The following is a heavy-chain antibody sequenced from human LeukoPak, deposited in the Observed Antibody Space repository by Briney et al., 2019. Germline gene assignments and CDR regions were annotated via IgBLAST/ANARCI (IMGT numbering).Heavy chain of an antibody. CDR1: GFTFSTYW. D-gene: IGHD2-15*01. Sequence: GGSLRLSCAASGFTFSTYWMSWVRQAPGKGLEWVANIKQDGSEKYYVDSVKGRFTISRDNAKNSLYLQMNSLRAEDTAVYYCARAEEYCSGGSCRFDPWGQGTLVTVSS. J-gene: IGHJ5*02. V-gene: IGHV3-7*01. CDR3: ARAEEYCSGGSCRFDP. CDR2: IKQDGSEK.